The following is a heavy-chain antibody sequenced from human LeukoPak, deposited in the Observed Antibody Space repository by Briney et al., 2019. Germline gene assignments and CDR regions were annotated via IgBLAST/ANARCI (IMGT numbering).Heavy chain of an antibody. V-gene: IGHV4-39*01. CDR3: ARLGYCSSSSCRDSYGMDV. CDR1: GGSFSDYY. J-gene: IGHJ6*02. D-gene: IGHD2-2*01. Sequence: SETLSLTCAVNGGSFSDYYWGWIRQPPGKGLEWIGSIYYSGSSYYNPSLKSRVTISVDTSKNQFSLKLRSVTAADTAVYYCARLGYCSSSSCRDSYGMDVWGQGTSVTVSS. CDR2: IYYSGSS.